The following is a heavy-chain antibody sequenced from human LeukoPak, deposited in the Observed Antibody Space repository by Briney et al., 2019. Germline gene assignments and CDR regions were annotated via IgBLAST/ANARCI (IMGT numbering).Heavy chain of an antibody. CDR3: ARLWAGQQTNRDYYYYYGMDV. D-gene: IGHD6-13*01. J-gene: IGHJ6*02. V-gene: IGHV4-59*01. Sequence: SETLSLTCTVSGGSISIYYWSWIRQPPGKGLEWIGYIYYSGSTNFNPSLKSRVTISLDTSKNHFSLKLSSVNVADTAVYYCARLWAGQQTNRDYYYYYGMDVWGQGTTVTVSS. CDR2: IYYSGST. CDR1: GGSISIYY.